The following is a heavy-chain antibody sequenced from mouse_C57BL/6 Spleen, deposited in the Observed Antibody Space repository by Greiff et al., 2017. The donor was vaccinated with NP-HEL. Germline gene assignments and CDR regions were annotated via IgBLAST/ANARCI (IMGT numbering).Heavy chain of an antibody. J-gene: IGHJ2*01. D-gene: IGHD1-1*01. CDR2: IDPSASYT. CDR1: GYTFTSYW. CDR3: ARSAVVDYFDY. V-gene: IGHV1-69*01. Sequence: QVQLQQPGAELVMPGASVKLSCTASGYTFTSYWMHWVTPRPGQGLEWIGEIDPSASYTNYNQKFKGKSTLTVDKSSSTAYMQLSSLTSEDSAVYYCARSAVVDYFDYWGQGTTLTVSS.